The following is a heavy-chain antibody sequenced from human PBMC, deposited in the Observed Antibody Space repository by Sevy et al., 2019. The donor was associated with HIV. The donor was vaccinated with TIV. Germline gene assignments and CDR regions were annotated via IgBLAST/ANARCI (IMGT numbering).Heavy chain of an antibody. Sequence: SETLSLTCTVSGGSISSGGYYWSWIRQHPGKGLEWIGYIYYSGSTYYNPSLKSRVTISVDTSKNQFTLKLSSVTAADTAVYYCARADTIFGVVTPDAFDIWGQGTMVTVSS. D-gene: IGHD3-3*01. CDR3: ARADTIFGVVTPDAFDI. J-gene: IGHJ3*02. V-gene: IGHV4-31*03. CDR2: IYYSGST. CDR1: GGSISSGGYY.